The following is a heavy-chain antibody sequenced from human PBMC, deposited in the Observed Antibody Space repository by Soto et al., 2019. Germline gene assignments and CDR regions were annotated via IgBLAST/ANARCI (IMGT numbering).Heavy chain of an antibody. V-gene: IGHV1-69*02. D-gene: IGHD1-1*01. CDR2: IVPMIGKV. CDR1: GGTTSSYT. Sequence: QVQLVQSGAEVEKPGSSVKVSCKVSGGTTSSYTIGWVRQAPGQGLQWMGNIVPMIGKVDYAQTFQDRVTLTAEKSMSIFYMELRSLRSEDTAVYFCALRTGNWNPLGDWGQGTLVTVSS. J-gene: IGHJ4*02. CDR3: ALRTGNWNPLGD.